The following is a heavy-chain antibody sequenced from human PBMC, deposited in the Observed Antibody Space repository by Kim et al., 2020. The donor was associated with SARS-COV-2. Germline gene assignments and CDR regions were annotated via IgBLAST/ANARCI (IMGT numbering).Heavy chain of an antibody. D-gene: IGHD1-26*01. CDR2: VNPGGGYT. V-gene: IGHV1-46*01. CDR1: GYTFTSYD. Sequence: ASVKVSCKASGYTFTSYDMHWVRQAPGQGLEWMGRVNPGGGYTRHAQKFQDRLTITRDTSTSTAYMELRSLRPEDTAVYYCATIGALMWDVMDVWGQGT. J-gene: IGHJ6*02. CDR3: ATIGALMWDVMDV.